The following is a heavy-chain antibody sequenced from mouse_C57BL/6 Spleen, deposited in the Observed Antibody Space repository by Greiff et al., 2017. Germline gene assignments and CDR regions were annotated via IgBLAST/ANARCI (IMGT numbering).Heavy chain of an antibody. V-gene: IGHV1-15*01. CDR3: TQGNHYAMDY. J-gene: IGHJ4*01. CDR1: GYTFTDYE. CDR2: IDPETGGT. D-gene: IGHD2-1*01. Sequence: QVTLKVSGAELVRPGASVTLSCKASGYTFTDYEMHWVKQTPVHGLEWIGAIDPETGGTAYNQKFKGKAILTADKSSSTAYMELRSLTSEDSAVYYCTQGNHYAMDYWGQGTSVTVSS.